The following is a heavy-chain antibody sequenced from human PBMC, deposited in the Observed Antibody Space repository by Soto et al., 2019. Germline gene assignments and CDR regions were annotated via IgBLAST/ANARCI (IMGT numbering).Heavy chain of an antibody. CDR3: ARGNINYDFWSGPTAPPDY. J-gene: IGHJ4*02. D-gene: IGHD3-3*01. CDR1: GGSISSGGYY. Sequence: SETLSLTCTVSGGSISSGGYYWSWIRQHPGKGLEWIGYIYYSGSTYYNPSLKSRVTISVDTSKNQFSLKLSSVSAADTAVYYCARGNINYDFWSGPTAPPDYWGQGTLVTVSS. V-gene: IGHV4-31*03. CDR2: IYYSGST.